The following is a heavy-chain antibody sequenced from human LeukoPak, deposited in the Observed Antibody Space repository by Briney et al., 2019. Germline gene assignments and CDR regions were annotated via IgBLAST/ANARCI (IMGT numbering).Heavy chain of an antibody. CDR1: GFTFSSYS. Sequence: GSLRLSCAASGFTFSSYSMNWVRQPPGKGLEWIGYIYYSGSTDHNPSLKSRVTISVDTSKNQFSLKLSSVTAADTAVYYCASGYTGDFDYWGQGILVTVSS. J-gene: IGHJ4*02. CDR3: ASGYTGDFDY. CDR2: IYYSGST. D-gene: IGHD5-12*01. V-gene: IGHV4-59*01.